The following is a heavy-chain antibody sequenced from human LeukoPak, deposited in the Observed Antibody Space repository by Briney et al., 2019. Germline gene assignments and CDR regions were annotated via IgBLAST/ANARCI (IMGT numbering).Heavy chain of an antibody. CDR3: ARVFGGGSCY. J-gene: IGHJ4*02. D-gene: IGHD2-15*01. V-gene: IGHV3-48*03. Sequence: GGSLRLSCAASGFTVSSYEMNWVRQAPGKGLEWVSFIASDSTIYYADSVKGRFTISRDNAKNSLYLQMNSLRAEDTAVYYCARVFGGGSCYWGQGTLVTVSS. CDR1: GFTVSSYE. CDR2: IASDSTI.